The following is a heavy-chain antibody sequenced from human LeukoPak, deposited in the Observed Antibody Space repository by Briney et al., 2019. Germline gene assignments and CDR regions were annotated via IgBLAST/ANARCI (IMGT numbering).Heavy chain of an antibody. Sequence: GASVKVSCKASGYSFSSYGISWVRQAPGQGLEWMGWISAHNGNTNYAQNVQGRVTMTTDTSTSTAYMELRSLRSDDTAVYSCARVNIKWFDPWGQGTLVTVSS. CDR3: ARVNIKWFDP. J-gene: IGHJ5*02. D-gene: IGHD2/OR15-2a*01. CDR2: ISAHNGNT. V-gene: IGHV1-18*01. CDR1: GYSFSSYG.